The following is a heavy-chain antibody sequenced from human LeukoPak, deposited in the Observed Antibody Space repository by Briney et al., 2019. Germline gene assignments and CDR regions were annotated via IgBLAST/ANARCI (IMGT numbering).Heavy chain of an antibody. V-gene: IGHV4-39*07. CDR2: FYYSGST. D-gene: IGHD2-15*01. Sequence: SETLSLTCTVSGGSITSSSYYWGWIRQPPGKGLEWIGSFYYSGSTYYNPSLKSRLTISVDTSLNQFSLKLNSVTAADTAVYYCARYCSGGDCYSKALDYWGQGILVTVSS. CDR3: ARYCSGGDCYSKALDY. J-gene: IGHJ4*02. CDR1: GGSITSSSYY.